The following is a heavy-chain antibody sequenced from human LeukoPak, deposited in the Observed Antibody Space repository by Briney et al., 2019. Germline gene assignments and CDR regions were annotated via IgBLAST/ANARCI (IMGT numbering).Heavy chain of an antibody. D-gene: IGHD3-22*01. Sequence: SETLSLTCTVSSDSIFTSNWWSWVRQPPGKGLEWIGQIFHSGSTSYSPSLKSRVTISVDTSKNHFSLKLSSVTAADTAVYYCARSYRESSGYWGQGTLVTVSS. V-gene: IGHV4-4*02. J-gene: IGHJ4*02. CDR2: IFHSGST. CDR1: SDSIFTSNW. CDR3: ARSYRESSGY.